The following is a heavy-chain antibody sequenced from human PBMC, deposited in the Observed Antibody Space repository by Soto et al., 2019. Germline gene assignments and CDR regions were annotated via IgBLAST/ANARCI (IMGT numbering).Heavy chain of an antibody. J-gene: IGHJ6*02. Sequence: GGSLRLSCAASGFTFSSYAMNWVRQAPGKGLEWVSVISGSGDSTYYADSVKGRFTISRDNSKNTLYLQMNSLRAEDTAVYYCAKVTRGQKAYYYYGMDVWGQGTTVTVSS. CDR2: ISGSGDST. CDR3: AKVTRGQKAYYYYGMDV. CDR1: GFTFSSYA. V-gene: IGHV3-23*01.